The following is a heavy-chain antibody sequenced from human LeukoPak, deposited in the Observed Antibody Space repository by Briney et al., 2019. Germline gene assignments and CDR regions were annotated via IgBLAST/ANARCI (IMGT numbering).Heavy chain of an antibody. CDR2: INGDGSST. CDR1: GFTFSDYW. J-gene: IGHJ4*02. CDR3: ARDRRYAYDN. Sequence: GGSLRLSCVAAGFTFSDYWMHWVRQVPGKGLVWVSRINGDGSSTSYADSVKGRFTNSRDNAKNTVYLQMNSLRTEDTAVYYCARDRRYAYDNWGQGTLVTVSS. D-gene: IGHD3-16*01. V-gene: IGHV3-74*01.